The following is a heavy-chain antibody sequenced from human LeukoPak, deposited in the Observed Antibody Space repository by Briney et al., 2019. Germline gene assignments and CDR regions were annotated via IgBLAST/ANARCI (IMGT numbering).Heavy chain of an antibody. D-gene: IGHD1-26*01. CDR3: ARERSSSGSYYYYYYGMDV. CDR1: GFTFSSYW. V-gene: IGHV3-7*01. J-gene: IGHJ6*02. CDR2: IKQDGSEK. Sequence: GGSLRLSCAASGFTFSSYWMSWARQAPGKGLEWVANIKQDGSEKYYVDSVKGRFTISRDNAKNSLYLQMNSLRAEDTAVYYCARERSSSGSYYYYYYGMDVWGQGTTVTVSS.